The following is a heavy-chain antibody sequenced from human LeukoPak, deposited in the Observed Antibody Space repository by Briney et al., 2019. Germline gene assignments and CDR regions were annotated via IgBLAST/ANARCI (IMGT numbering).Heavy chain of an antibody. CDR2: LYSGGRI. CDR1: VGSFSGSYY. D-gene: IGHD3-10*01. V-gene: IGHV4-39*07. CDR3: ASLGTLWFGELMGFDP. Sequence: SETLSLICSVSVGSFSGSYYWVWIRQPPGKGLEWIGSLYSGGRIYYNPSLMSRVTTSVDTSKNLFSLKLTSVTAADTAVYYCASLGTLWFGELMGFDPWGQGTLVTVSS. J-gene: IGHJ5*02.